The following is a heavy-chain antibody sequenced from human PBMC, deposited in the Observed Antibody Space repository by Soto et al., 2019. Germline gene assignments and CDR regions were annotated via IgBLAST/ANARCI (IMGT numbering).Heavy chain of an antibody. CDR1: GGTFSSYA. Sequence: GASVKVSCKASGGTFSSYAISWVRQAPGQGLEWMGGIIPIFGTANYAQKFQGRVTITADESTSTAYIKLSSVTAADTAVYYCARGFLTGVAARPREEAWGQGTLVTVSS. J-gene: IGHJ5*02. D-gene: IGHD6-6*01. V-gene: IGHV1-69*13. CDR3: ARGFLTGVAARPREEA. CDR2: IIPIFGTA.